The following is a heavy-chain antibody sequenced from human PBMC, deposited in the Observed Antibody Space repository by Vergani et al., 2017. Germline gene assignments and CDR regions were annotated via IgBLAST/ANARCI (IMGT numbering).Heavy chain of an antibody. D-gene: IGHD5-24*01. V-gene: IGHV3-23*01. J-gene: IGHJ4*02. CDR2: ISGSGGST. Sequence: EVQLLESGGGLVQPGGSLRLSCAASGFTFSSYAISWVRQAPGKGLEWVSAISGSGGSTYYADSVKGRFTISRDNSKNTLYLQMNSLRAEDTAVYYCAKGGDGYNYVDYWGQGTLVTVSS. CDR1: GFTFSSYA. CDR3: AKGGDGYNYVDY.